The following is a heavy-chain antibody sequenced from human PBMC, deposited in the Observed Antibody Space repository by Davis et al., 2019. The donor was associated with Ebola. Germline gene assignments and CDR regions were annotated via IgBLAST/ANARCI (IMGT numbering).Heavy chain of an antibody. D-gene: IGHD2-2*01. CDR3: ARDGLPAALNF. V-gene: IGHV3-11*01. Sequence: PGGSLRLSCATFEFNFNANYMSWIRQAPGKGPEWVSSISHDITKIYYADSVKGRFTISRDDAKNSLYLQMNSLRAEDTAMYYCARDGLPAALNFWGQGTLVTVSS. CDR2: ISHDITKI. CDR1: EFNFNANY. J-gene: IGHJ4*02.